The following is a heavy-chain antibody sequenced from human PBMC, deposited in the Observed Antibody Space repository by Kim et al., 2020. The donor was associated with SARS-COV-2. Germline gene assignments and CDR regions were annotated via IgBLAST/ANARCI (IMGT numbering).Heavy chain of an antibody. CDR1: GGSISSYY. CDR3: ARARVRRLGDFWSGFQALFDY. V-gene: IGHV4-59*01. J-gene: IGHJ4*02. CDR2: IYYSGST. D-gene: IGHD3-3*01. Sequence: SETLSLTCTVSGGSISSYYWSWIRQPPGKGLEWIGYIYYSGSTNYNPSLKSRVTISVDTSKNQFSLKLSTVTAADTAVYYCARARVRRLGDFWSGFQALFDYWGQGTLVTVSS.